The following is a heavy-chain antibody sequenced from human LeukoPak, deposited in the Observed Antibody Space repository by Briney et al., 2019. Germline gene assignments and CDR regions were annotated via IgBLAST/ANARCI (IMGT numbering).Heavy chain of an antibody. CDR3: ARGGTVVRENDY. V-gene: IGHV4-59*01. CDR2: IYNSGST. Sequence: SDTLSLTCTVSGGSISSYYWSWIRQPPGKGLEWIGYIYNSGSTNYNPSLKSRVTISVDTSKNQFSLKLNSVTAADTAVYYCARGGTVVRENDYWGQGTLVTVSS. J-gene: IGHJ4*02. D-gene: IGHD2-15*01. CDR1: GGSISSYY.